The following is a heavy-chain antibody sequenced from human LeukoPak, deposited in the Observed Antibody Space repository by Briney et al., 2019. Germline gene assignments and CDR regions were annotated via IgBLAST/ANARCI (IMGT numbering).Heavy chain of an antibody. Sequence: SETLSLTCTVSGGSISSSSYYWGWIRQPPGKGLEWIGSIYYSGSTYYNPSLKSRVTISVDTSKNQFSLKLSSVTAADTAVYYCARQYSGSYYFNYWGQGTLVTVSS. V-gene: IGHV4-39*01. CDR1: GGSISSSSYY. CDR3: ARQYSGSYYFNY. D-gene: IGHD1-26*01. CDR2: IYYSGST. J-gene: IGHJ4*02.